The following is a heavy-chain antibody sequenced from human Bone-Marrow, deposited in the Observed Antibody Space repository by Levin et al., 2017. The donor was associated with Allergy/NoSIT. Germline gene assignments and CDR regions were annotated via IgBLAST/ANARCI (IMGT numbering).Heavy chain of an antibody. CDR2: IYHSGST. J-gene: IGHJ6*02. Sequence: PSETLSLTCTVSGYSISSGYYWGWIRQPPGKGLEWIGSIYHSGSTYYNPSLKSRVTISVDTSKNQFSLKLSSVTAADTAVYYCARVSPQLGYDFWSGYYRIGSLPRNDDYYYGMDGWGQGTTVTVSS. V-gene: IGHV4-38-2*02. D-gene: IGHD3-3*01. CDR1: GYSISSGYY. CDR3: ARVSPQLGYDFWSGYYRIGSLPRNDDYYYGMDG.